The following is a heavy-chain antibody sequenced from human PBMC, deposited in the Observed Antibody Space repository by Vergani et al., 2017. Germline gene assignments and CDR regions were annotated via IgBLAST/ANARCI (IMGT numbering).Heavy chain of an antibody. CDR2: ISWNSNSI. V-gene: IGHV3-9*02. CDR1: GFTSAGYA. J-gene: IGHJ5*01. D-gene: IGHD1-1*01. CDR3: AKGGWNYWFDS. Sequence: EVQLEESGGGLVLPGRSLRLSCVASGFTSAGYAMHWVRQAPGKGLEWVSGISWNSNSIGYADSVKGRFTISRDNSKSTLYLQMNSLRAEDTAIYYCAKGGWNYWFDSWGQGTLVIVS.